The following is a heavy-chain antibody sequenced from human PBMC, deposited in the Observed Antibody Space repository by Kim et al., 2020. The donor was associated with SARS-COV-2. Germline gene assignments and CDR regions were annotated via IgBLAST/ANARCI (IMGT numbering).Heavy chain of an antibody. CDR3: AKPSRGGRRLAVVDAFDI. V-gene: IGHV3-23*01. Sequence: GGSLRLSCAASGFTFSSYAMSWVRQAPGKGLEWVSAISGSGGSTYYADSVKVRFTISRDNSKNTLYLQMNSLRAEDTAVYYCAKPSRGGRRLAVVDAFDIWGQGTMVTVSS. J-gene: IGHJ3*02. CDR1: GFTFSSYA. D-gene: IGHD6-19*01. CDR2: ISGSGGST.